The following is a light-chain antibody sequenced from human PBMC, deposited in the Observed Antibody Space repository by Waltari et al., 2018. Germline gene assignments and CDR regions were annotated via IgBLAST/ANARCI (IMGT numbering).Light chain of an antibody. V-gene: IGLV2-23*02. CDR1: DNAVGKYKL. Sequence: QSALAQPASVSGSPGQSITIPCVWTDNAVGKYKLLPGYQQHPGKVPTLIIYEVTKRPSGISNRLFCSKSGSTASLTISGLEAEAEADYYCCSYGGSFDPYLVFCGGTKLTAL. J-gene: IGLJ2*01. CDR2: EVT. CDR3: CSYGGSFDPYLV.